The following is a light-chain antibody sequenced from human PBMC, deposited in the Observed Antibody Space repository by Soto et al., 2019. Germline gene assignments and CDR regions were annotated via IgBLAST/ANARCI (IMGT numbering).Light chain of an antibody. Sequence: ELVFTQSPGTLSFSPGERATVSCRASQSVSSSSLAWYQQRRAQAPRLLIHGASSRATGIPDRFSGSGSGTDFTLTISRLEPEDFAVYYCQQYGSSPRTVGQGTKVDIK. CDR3: QQYGSSPRT. J-gene: IGKJ1*01. CDR2: GAS. V-gene: IGKV3-20*01. CDR1: QSVSSSS.